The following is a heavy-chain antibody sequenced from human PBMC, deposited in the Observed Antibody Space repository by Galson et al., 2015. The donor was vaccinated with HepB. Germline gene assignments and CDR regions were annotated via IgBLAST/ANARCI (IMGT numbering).Heavy chain of an antibody. CDR3: ARDPRYSSGWWLDY. J-gene: IGHJ4*02. V-gene: IGHV3-33*01. D-gene: IGHD6-19*01. CDR1: GFTFSSYG. CDR2: IWYDGSNK. Sequence: SLRLSCAASGFTFSSYGMHWVRQAPGKGLEWVAVIWYDGSNKYYADSVKGRFTISRDNSKNTLYLQMNSLRAEDTAVYYCARDPRYSSGWWLDYWGQGTLVTVSS.